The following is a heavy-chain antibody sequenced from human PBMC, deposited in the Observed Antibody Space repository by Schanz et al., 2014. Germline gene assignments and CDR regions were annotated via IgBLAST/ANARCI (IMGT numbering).Heavy chain of an antibody. V-gene: IGHV3-33*01. D-gene: IGHD6-13*01. Sequence: QVQLVESGGGVVQPGRSLRLSCAASGFNFGSHGMHWVRQAPGKGLEWVAVISYDGSFKNYADSVRGRITMSRDNSKNTMYLKSNSLRAGDAAVYYCARGLIAAAGGAFDYWGQGTLVAVSA. CDR1: GFNFGSHG. J-gene: IGHJ4*02. CDR3: ARGLIAAAGGAFDY. CDR2: ISYDGSFK.